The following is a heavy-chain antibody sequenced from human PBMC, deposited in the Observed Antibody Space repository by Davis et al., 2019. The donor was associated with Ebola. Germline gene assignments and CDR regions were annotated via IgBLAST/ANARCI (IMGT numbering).Heavy chain of an antibody. CDR1: GFTFSSYG. CDR3: ARDLLRFGELGDFDY. V-gene: IGHV3-33*01. CDR2: IWYDGSNK. D-gene: IGHD3-10*01. J-gene: IGHJ4*02. Sequence: PGGSLRLSCTASGFTFSSYGMHWVRQAPGKGLEWVAVIWYDGSNKYYADSVKGRFTISRDNSKNTLYLQMNSLRAEDTAVYYCARDLLRFGELGDFDYWGQGTLVTVSS.